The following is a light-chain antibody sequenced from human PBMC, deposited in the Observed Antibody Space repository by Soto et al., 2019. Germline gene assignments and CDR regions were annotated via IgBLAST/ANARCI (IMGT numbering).Light chain of an antibody. CDR3: ATWDDSMNGYV. CDR2: SNN. V-gene: IGLV1-44*01. J-gene: IGLJ1*01. CDR1: SSNIGSNV. Sequence: QSVLTQPPSASGTPGHRVTISCSGSSSNIGSNVVNRFQQLPGTAPKLRIYSNNQRPSGVPDRFSGSKSGTSASLAISGLQSEDEADYYCATWDDSMNGYVFGTGNKVTVL.